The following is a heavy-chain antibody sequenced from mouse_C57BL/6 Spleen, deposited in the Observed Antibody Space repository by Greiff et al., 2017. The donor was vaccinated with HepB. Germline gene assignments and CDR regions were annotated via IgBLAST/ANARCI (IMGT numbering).Heavy chain of an antibody. CDR2: IYPGDGDT. D-gene: IGHD1-1*01. CDR3: ARGDYYGSSYEAWFAY. J-gene: IGHJ3*01. V-gene: IGHV1-80*01. CDR1: GYAFSSYW. Sequence: QVQLQQSGAELVKPGASVKISCKASGYAFSSYWMNWVKQRPGKGLEWIGQIYPGDGDTNYNGKFKGKATLTADKSSSTAYMQLSSLTSEDSAVYFCARGDYYGSSYEAWFAYWGQGTLVTVSA.